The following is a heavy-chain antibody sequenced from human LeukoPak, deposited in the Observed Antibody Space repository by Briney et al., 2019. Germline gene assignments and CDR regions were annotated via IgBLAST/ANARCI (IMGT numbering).Heavy chain of an antibody. V-gene: IGHV4-59*01. Sequence: SETLSLTCTVSGGSINSYYWSWIRQPPGQGLEWIGYIHYSGSTDYNPSLKGRVTISLDMSKNQFSLKINSMTAADTAVYYCAREGQWLPDWFDPWGQGTLVTVSS. CDR1: GGSINSYY. D-gene: IGHD6-19*01. CDR3: AREGQWLPDWFDP. J-gene: IGHJ5*02. CDR2: IHYSGST.